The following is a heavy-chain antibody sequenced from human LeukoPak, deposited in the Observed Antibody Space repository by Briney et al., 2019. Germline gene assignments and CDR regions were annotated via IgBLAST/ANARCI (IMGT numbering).Heavy chain of an antibody. CDR2: IKSKTDGGTT. CDR3: TTGLATNYYYYYYMDV. V-gene: IGHV3-15*01. D-gene: IGHD6-19*01. CDR1: GFTFSNAW. Sequence: GGSLRLSCAASGFTFSNAWMSWVRQDPGKGLEWVGRIKSKTDGGTTAYAAPVKGRFTISRDDSKNTLYPQMNSLKTEDTAVYYCTTGLATNYYYYYYMDVWGKGTTVTVSS. J-gene: IGHJ6*03.